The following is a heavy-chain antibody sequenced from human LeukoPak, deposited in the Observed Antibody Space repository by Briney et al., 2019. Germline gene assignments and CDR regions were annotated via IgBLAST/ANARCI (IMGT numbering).Heavy chain of an antibody. V-gene: IGHV3-23*01. D-gene: IGHD3-10*01. CDR3: AKDYYYGSGSYYTEFDY. J-gene: IGHJ4*02. CDR1: GFTFSRYA. Sequence: GGSLRLSCAASGFTFSRYAMSWVRQAPGKGLEWVSAISGSGGSTYYADSVKGRFTISRDNSKNTLYLQMNSLRAEDTAVFYCAKDYYYGSGSYYTEFDYWGQGTLVTVSS. CDR2: ISGSGGST.